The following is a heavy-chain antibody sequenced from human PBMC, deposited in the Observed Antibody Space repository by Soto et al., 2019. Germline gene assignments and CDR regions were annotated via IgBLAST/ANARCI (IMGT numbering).Heavy chain of an antibody. CDR1: GYPVTAYY. J-gene: IGHJ3*02. Sequence: QLHLVQSGAVVKKPGASVTVSCSASGYPVTAYYMHWVRQAPGRGLEWMGGINPATGAAKYTQTFQGRVTMTRDTSTSTVFMELSGLTSEDTAVFYWSRGGGVGVAGSAAFDMWGQGTLATVSS. V-gene: IGHV1-2*02. CDR3: SRGGGVGVAGSAAFDM. CDR2: INPATGAA. D-gene: IGHD3-3*01.